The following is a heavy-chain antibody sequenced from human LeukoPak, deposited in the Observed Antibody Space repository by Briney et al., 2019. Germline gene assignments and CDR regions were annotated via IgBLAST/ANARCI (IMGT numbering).Heavy chain of an antibody. CDR2: IKQDGSEN. D-gene: IGHD3-9*01. Sequence: AGSLRLSCAASGFTFSSYWMGWVRQAPGKGLGWVANIKQDGSENYYVDSVKGRLTISRDNAKNSLYLQMNSLRAEDTAMNHCARKDYFDSTPLFDYWSQGTLVTVSS. CDR3: ARKDYFDSTPLFDY. J-gene: IGHJ4*02. V-gene: IGHV3-7*01. CDR1: GFTFSSYW.